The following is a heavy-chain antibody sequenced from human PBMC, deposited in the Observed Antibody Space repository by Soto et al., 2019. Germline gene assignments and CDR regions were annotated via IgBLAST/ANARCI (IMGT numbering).Heavy chain of an antibody. CDR1: EFTFSNYW. V-gene: IGHV3-7*01. CDR2: MKEDGSET. Sequence: HPGGSLRLSCEASEFTFSNYWMSWVRQAPGEGLEWVAIMKEDGSETYYVDSVKGRFTISRDNAKNSLHLQTNSLRVEDTAVYYCARARPGAYFDYWGQGTLVTVSS. J-gene: IGHJ4*02. CDR3: ARARPGAYFDY.